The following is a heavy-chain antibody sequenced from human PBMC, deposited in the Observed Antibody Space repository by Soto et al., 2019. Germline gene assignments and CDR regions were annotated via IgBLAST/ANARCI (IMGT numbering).Heavy chain of an antibody. CDR2: IYYSGST. V-gene: IGHV4-39*01. CDR3: AIRPFMVATSRYFGY. CDR1: GGSISSSSYY. D-gene: IGHD5-12*01. Sequence: SETLSLTCTVSGGSISSSSYYWGWIRQPPGKGLEWIGSIYYSGSTYYNPSLKSRVTISVDTSKNQFPLKLRSVTSADTAVYYCAIRPFMVATSRYFGYWGQGTLVTVSS. J-gene: IGHJ4*02.